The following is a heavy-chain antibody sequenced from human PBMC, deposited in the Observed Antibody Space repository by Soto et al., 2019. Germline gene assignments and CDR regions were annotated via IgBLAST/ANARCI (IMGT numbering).Heavy chain of an antibody. CDR2: INHSGST. J-gene: IGHJ4*02. CDR3: AGQPYNWNDGRRDY. V-gene: IGHV4-34*01. D-gene: IGHD1-20*01. CDR1: GGSFSGYY. Sequence: QVQLQQWGAGLLKPSETLSLTCAVYGGSFSGYYWSWIRQPPGKGLEWIGEINHSGSTNYKPSLKSRVTISVDTSKNQYSLKLSSVTAADTAVYYCAGQPYNWNDGRRDYWGQGTLVTVSS.